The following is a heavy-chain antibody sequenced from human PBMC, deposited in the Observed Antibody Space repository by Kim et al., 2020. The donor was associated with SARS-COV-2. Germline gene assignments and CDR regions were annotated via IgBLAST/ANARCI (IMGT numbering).Heavy chain of an antibody. CDR3: SRSLWFGDLVVDEPYDY. CDR2: IRGKAYGGTT. CDR1: GFNFGDYV. J-gene: IGHJ4*01. Sequence: GGSLRLSCAASGFNFGDYVMSWFRQAPGKGLEWVGFIRGKAYGGTTDYAASVKGRFSISRDDSKSIASLQMNSLKIDDTAVYYCSRSLWFGDLVVDEPYDYWGPGIRVTVSS. V-gene: IGHV3-49*03. D-gene: IGHD3-10*01.